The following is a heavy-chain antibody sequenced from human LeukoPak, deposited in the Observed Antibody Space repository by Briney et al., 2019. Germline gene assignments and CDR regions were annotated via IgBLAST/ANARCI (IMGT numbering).Heavy chain of an antibody. CDR2: IYSGGST. Sequence: GGSLRLSCAASGFTVSSNYMRWVRQAPGKGLEWGSVIYSGGSTYYADSVKGRFTISRDNSKNTLYLQMNSLRAEDTAVYYCARVRLNWNDGPFFDYWGQGTLVTVSS. CDR1: GFTVSSNY. V-gene: IGHV3-66*01. CDR3: ARVRLNWNDGPFFDY. J-gene: IGHJ4*02. D-gene: IGHD1-1*01.